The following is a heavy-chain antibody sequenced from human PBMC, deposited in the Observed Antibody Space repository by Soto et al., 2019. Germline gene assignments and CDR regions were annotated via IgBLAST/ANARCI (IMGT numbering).Heavy chain of an antibody. CDR1: GFTFSSYA. D-gene: IGHD6-6*01. CDR3: ARDSRIAARDAAGY. V-gene: IGHV3-30-3*01. Sequence: PGGSLRLSCAASGFTFSSYAMHWVRQAPGKGLEWVAVISYDGSNKYYADSVKGRFTISRDNSKNTLYLQMNSLRAEDTAVYYCARDSRIAARDAAGYWGQGTLVTVSS. J-gene: IGHJ4*02. CDR2: ISYDGSNK.